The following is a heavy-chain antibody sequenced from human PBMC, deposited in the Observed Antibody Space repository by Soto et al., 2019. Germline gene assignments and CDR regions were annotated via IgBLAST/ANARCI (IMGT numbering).Heavy chain of an antibody. V-gene: IGHV3-23*01. J-gene: IGHJ5*02. CDR2: ISGSGGRT. CDR3: AKDPVAYGSGRYSWFDP. CDR1: GFTFSSYA. D-gene: IGHD3-10*01. Sequence: GGSLRLSCAASGFTFSSYAMSWVRQAPGKGLEWVSAISGSGGRTYYADSVKGRFTISRDNSKNTLYLQMNSLRAEDTAVYYCAKDPVAYGSGRYSWFDPWGQGTLVTVSS.